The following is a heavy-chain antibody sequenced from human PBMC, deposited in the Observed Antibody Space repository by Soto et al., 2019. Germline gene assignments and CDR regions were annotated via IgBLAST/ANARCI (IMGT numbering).Heavy chain of an antibody. CDR3: AREPNYFDY. V-gene: IGHV1-18*01. CDR2: ISAYNGNT. Sequence: ASVKVSCKASGYTFTSYGISGVRQAPGQGLEWMGWISAYNGNTNYAQKLQGRVTMTTDTSTSTADMELRSLRSDDTAVYYCAREPNYFDYWGQGTLVTVSS. CDR1: GYTFTSYG. J-gene: IGHJ4*02.